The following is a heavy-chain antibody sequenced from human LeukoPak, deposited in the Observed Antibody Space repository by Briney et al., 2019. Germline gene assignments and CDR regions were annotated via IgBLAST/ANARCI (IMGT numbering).Heavy chain of an antibody. CDR1: GYTFTNNF. Sequence: ASVKVSCKASGYTFTNNFMHWVRQAPGQGLEWMGIINPSGDNTWYSQKFQGRVTMTRDMATSTDYMEVSSLRSEDTAVYYCARDNSVGDSAWWFDPWGQGTLVTVSS. D-gene: IGHD5-12*01. J-gene: IGHJ5*02. V-gene: IGHV1-46*01. CDR3: ARDNSVGDSAWWFDP. CDR2: INPSGDNT.